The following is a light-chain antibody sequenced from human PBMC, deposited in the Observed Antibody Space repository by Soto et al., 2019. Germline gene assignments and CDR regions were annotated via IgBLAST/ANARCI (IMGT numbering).Light chain of an antibody. CDR1: QSISSG. V-gene: IGKV1-5*01. CDR2: DAS. CDR3: QQSYSNTQT. J-gene: IGKJ1*01. Sequence: DIQMTQSPSTLSASLGDRVTITCRASQSISSGLAWYQQKPGKAPKVLIYDASSLQSGVPSRFSGSGSGTDFTLTISSLQPEDFATYYCQQSYSNTQTFGQGTKVDIK.